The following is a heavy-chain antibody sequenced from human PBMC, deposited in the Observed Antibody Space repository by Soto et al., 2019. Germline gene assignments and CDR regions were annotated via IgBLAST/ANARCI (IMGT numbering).Heavy chain of an antibody. J-gene: IGHJ6*02. Sequence: LRLSCAASGFTFSSYGMHWVRQAPGKGLEWVAVISYDGSNKYYADSVKGRFTISRDNSKNTLYLQMNSLRAEDTAVYYCAKDLKYYYGSGEGMDVWGQGTTVTVSS. CDR3: AKDLKYYYGSGEGMDV. V-gene: IGHV3-30*18. CDR2: ISYDGSNK. CDR1: GFTFSSYG. D-gene: IGHD3-10*01.